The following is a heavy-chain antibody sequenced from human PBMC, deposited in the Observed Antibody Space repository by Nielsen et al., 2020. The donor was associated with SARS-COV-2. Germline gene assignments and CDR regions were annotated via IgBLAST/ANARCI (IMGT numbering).Heavy chain of an antibody. Sequence: GESLKISCAASGFTFSNYNMHWVRQAPGKGLEWVTVISYDGSNKYYADSLKGRVTISRDNSNNTLYLQMNSLRAEDTAVYYCARSDPNYDSSGYYGLWGQGTLVTVSS. CDR1: GFTFSNYN. J-gene: IGHJ4*02. D-gene: IGHD3-22*01. CDR2: ISYDGSNK. CDR3: ARSDPNYDSSGYYGL. V-gene: IGHV3-30-3*01.